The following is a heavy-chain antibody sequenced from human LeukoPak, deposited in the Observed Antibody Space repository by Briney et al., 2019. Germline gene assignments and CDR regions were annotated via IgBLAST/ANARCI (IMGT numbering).Heavy chain of an antibody. CDR2: ISSSGSNI. Sequence: PGGSLRLSCAASGFTFSSYEMNWVRQAPGKGLEWVSYISSSGSNIYYADSVKGRFTISRDNAKNSLYLQMNSLRAEDTAVYYCARQYYYDASGYDAFDIWGQGTMVTVSS. D-gene: IGHD3-22*01. CDR1: GFTFSSYE. CDR3: ARQYYYDASGYDAFDI. V-gene: IGHV3-48*03. J-gene: IGHJ3*02.